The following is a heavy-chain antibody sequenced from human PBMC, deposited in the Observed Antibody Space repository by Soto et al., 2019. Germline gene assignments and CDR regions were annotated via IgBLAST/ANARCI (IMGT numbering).Heavy chain of an antibody. CDR1: GFTFSAYG. V-gene: IGHV3-30*18. CDR3: AKNDDSFDY. J-gene: IGHJ4*02. CDR2: IASDGSEK. D-gene: IGHD3-16*01. Sequence: PVGSLRLSCVASGFTFSAYGMHWVRQAAGKGPEWVAVIASDGSEKYYGDSVKGRFTISRDNSRDTLFLQMNSLRVEDTAVYYCAKNDDSFDYWGQGTLVTVSS.